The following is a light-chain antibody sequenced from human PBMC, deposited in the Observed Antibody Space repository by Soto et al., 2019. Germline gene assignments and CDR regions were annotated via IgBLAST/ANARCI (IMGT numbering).Light chain of an antibody. V-gene: IGLV2-14*01. Sequence: QSALTQPASVSGSPGQSITISCTGTSSDVGGYNYVSWYQQHPGKAPKLMIYDVSNRPSGVSTRFSGSKSGNTASLTISGLQAADEADYYCSSYTSSDTLLFGGGTKLTVL. CDR2: DVS. CDR3: SSYTSSDTLL. CDR1: SSDVGGYNY. J-gene: IGLJ2*01.